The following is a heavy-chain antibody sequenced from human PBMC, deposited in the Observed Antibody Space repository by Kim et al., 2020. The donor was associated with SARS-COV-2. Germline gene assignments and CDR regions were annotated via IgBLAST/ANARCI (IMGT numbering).Heavy chain of an antibody. CDR3: ARHLSSGTRLVNGFDY. CDR1: GGSISSSSYY. Sequence: SETLSLTCTVSGGSISSSSYYWGWIRQPPGKGLEWIGSIYYSGSTYYNPSLKSRVTISVDTSKNQFSLKLSSVTAADTAVYYCARHLSSGTRLVNGFDYWGQGTLVTVSS. D-gene: IGHD6-19*01. J-gene: IGHJ4*02. V-gene: IGHV4-39*01. CDR2: IYYSGST.